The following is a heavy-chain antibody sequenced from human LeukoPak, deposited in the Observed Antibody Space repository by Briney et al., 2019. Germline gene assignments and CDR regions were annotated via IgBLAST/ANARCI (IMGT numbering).Heavy chain of an antibody. V-gene: IGHV3-64*01. CDR1: GFTFSSYA. CDR3: ARGSTVTYLTVFDY. J-gene: IGHJ4*02. CDR2: ISSNGGST. Sequence: GGSLRLSCAASGFTFSSYAMHWVRQAPGKGLEYVSAISSNGGSTYYANSVKGRFTISRDNSKNTLYLQMGSLRAEDMAVYYCARGSTVTYLTVFDYWGQGTLVSVST. D-gene: IGHD4-17*01.